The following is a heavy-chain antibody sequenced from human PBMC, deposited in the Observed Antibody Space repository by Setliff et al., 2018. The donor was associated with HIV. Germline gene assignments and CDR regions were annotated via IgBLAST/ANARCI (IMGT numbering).Heavy chain of an antibody. J-gene: IGHJ1*01. CDR3: ARGADASGYFYREYFQH. CDR1: GVTFNYSF. D-gene: IGHD3-22*01. Sequence: GPSVKVSCKASGVTFNYSFITWVRQAPGQGLEWMGGVVPTIHEATYAQKFQGRVTITADESATTVDMERSGLTSEDTAIYYCARGADASGYFYREYFQHWGQGTLVTVSS. V-gene: IGHV1-69*13. CDR2: VVPTIHEA.